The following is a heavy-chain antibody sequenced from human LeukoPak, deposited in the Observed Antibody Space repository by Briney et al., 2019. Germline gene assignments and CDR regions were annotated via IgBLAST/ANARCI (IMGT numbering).Heavy chain of an antibody. CDR3: ARRAYYYDSSGYSFDY. CDR1: GYSFTSYW. J-gene: IGHJ4*02. CDR2: IYPGDSDT. V-gene: IGHV5-51*01. Sequence: GESLKISCKGSGYSFTSYWIGWVRQMPGKGLEWKGIIYPGDSDTRYSPSFQGQVTISADKSLSTAYLQWSSLKASDTAMYYCARRAYYYDSSGYSFDYWGQGTLVTVSS. D-gene: IGHD3-22*01.